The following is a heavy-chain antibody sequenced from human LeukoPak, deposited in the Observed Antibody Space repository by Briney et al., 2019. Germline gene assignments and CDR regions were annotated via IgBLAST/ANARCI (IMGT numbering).Heavy chain of an antibody. CDR3: ARRVYGDYVDYYYYYMDV. D-gene: IGHD4-17*01. CDR1: GGSFSGYY. CDR2: INHSGST. V-gene: IGHV4-34*01. Sequence: PSETLSLTCAVYGGSFSGYYWSWIRQPPGKGLEWIGEINHSGSTNYNPSLKSRVTISVDTSKNQFSLKLSSVTAADTAVYYCARRVYGDYVDYYYYYMDVWGKGTTVTVSS. J-gene: IGHJ6*03.